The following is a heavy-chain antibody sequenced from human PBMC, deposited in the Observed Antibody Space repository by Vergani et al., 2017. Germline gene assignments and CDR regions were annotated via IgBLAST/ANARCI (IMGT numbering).Heavy chain of an antibody. J-gene: IGHJ4*02. CDR3: SRHHITMVRGVRN. CDR1: GYSFTSYW. D-gene: IGHD3-10*01. Sequence: EVQLVQSGAEVKKPGESLRISCKGSGYSFTSYWISWVRQMPGKGLEWMGRIDPSDSYTNYSPYFQGHVTISADKSISTAYLQWSSLKASDTAMYYCSRHHITMVRGVRNWGQGTLVTVSA. CDR2: IDPSDSYT. V-gene: IGHV5-10-1*01.